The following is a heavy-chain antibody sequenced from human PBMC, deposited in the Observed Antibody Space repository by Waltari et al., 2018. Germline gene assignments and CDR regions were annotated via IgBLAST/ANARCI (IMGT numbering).Heavy chain of an antibody. J-gene: IGHJ4*02. Sequence: QVQLQQWGAGLLKPSETLSLTCVVSGGSLSGYYWSWIRQPPGKGLEWIGEVNSGGTTNYNPSLKSRITVSIDTSNNQFSLNLNSVTAADTAVYYCAKQVAGSGWYLGWGQGTLVSVSS. CDR3: AKQVAGSGWYLG. D-gene: IGHD6-19*01. V-gene: IGHV4-34*01. CDR1: GGSLSGYY. CDR2: VNSGGTT.